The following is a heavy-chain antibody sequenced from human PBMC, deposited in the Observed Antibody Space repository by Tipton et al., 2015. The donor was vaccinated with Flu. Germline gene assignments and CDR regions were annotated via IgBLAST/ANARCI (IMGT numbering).Heavy chain of an antibody. CDR2: IHYSGSP. Sequence: TLSLTCTVSGDSMRRDYFWGWIRQAPGKGLEWIGNIHYSGSPHYNPSLKSRVTISVDTSKNQFSLRLNSVTAADTAVYYCAGRDYSIYVSDPKNWFDPGGQGTMVTVSS. D-gene: IGHD4-11*01. CDR1: GDSMRRDYF. V-gene: IGHV4-38-2*02. CDR3: AGRDYSIYVSDPKNWFDP. J-gene: IGHJ5*02.